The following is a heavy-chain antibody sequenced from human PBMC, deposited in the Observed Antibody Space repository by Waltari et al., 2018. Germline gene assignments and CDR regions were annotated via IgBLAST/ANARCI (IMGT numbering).Heavy chain of an antibody. CDR1: GYTFTSYD. D-gene: IGHD3-3*01. CDR2: VNPNRGNT. Sequence: QVQLVQSGAEVKKPGASVKVSCKASGYTFTSYDINWVRQATGQGLEWRGWVNPNRGNTGDAQKCQGRGTMTRNTSISTAYMELSSLRSEDTAVYYCARGSGLLRFHYRGRQGVDIWGQGTMVTVSS. V-gene: IGHV1-8*01. J-gene: IGHJ3*02. CDR3: ARGSGLLRFHYRGRQGVDI.